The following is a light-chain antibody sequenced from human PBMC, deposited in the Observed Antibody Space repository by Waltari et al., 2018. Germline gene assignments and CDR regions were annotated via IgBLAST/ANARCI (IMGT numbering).Light chain of an antibody. J-gene: IGLJ3*02. V-gene: IGLV1-40*01. CDR1: SSNIGSGYE. Sequence: QSVLTQPPSVSGAPGPRVTISCTGSSSNIGSGYELHWYQQLPGTAPKLLIYGNGVRPSGVPDRFSAAKSGTSASLAITGLQAEDEADYYCQSYDDSLSGWVFGGGTKVTVL. CDR2: GNG. CDR3: QSYDDSLSGWV.